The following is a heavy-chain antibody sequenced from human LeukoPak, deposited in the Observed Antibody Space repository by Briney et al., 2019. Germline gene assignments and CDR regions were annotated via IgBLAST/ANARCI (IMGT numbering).Heavy chain of an antibody. Sequence: SETLSLTCSVSIGSISSSNWWSWVRPSPVKGLEWIGETYFYGTTNYNQPFTKRHPISVDMSRNHLSLTVPPVISADAAVYHCARQKWEQQGRDYYFNGLDVWGPGTTVIVSS. V-gene: IGHV4-4*02. J-gene: IGHJ6*02. CDR2: TYFYGTT. D-gene: IGHD1/OR15-1a*01. CDR3: ARQKWEQQGRDYYFNGLDV. CDR1: IGSISSSNW.